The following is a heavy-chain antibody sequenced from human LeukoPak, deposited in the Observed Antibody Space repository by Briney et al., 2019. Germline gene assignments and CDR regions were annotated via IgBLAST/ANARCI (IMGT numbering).Heavy chain of an antibody. CDR2: INAGNGNT. CDR3: AKGYCSSTSCYPFDY. Sequence: ASVKVSCKASGYTFTSYAMHWVRQAPGQRLEWMGWINAGNGNTKYSQKFQGRVTTTRDTSASTAYMELSSLRSEDTAVYYCAKGYCSSTSCYPFDYWGQGTLVTVSS. D-gene: IGHD2-2*01. V-gene: IGHV1-3*01. CDR1: GYTFTSYA. J-gene: IGHJ4*02.